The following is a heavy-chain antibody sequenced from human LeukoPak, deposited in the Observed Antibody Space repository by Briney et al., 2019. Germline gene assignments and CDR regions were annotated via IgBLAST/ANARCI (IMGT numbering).Heavy chain of an antibody. Sequence: SETLSLTCTVSGGSISSYYWSWNRQPPGKGLEWIGYIYYSGSTNYNPSLKSRVTISVDTSKNQFSLKLSSVTAADTAVYYCARGYCGGDCYLYYFDYWGQGTLVTVSS. CDR2: IYYSGST. CDR3: ARGYCGGDCYLYYFDY. CDR1: GGSISSYY. V-gene: IGHV4-59*08. D-gene: IGHD2-21*02. J-gene: IGHJ4*02.